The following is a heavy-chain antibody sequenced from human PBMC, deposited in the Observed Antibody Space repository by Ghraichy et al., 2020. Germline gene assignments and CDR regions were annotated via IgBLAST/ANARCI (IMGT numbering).Heavy chain of an antibody. CDR2: FYSAARP. J-gene: IGHJ4*02. Sequence: GSLRLSCAASGFTVSGNYMSWVRQTPGKGLEWVSTFYSAARPYNADSVKGRFTISRDDSKNTLYLQMNSLKPEDTAVYYCARDVNFDYWGQGTLVTVSS. CDR3: ARDVNFDY. V-gene: IGHV3-66*02. D-gene: IGHD3-10*02. CDR1: GFTVSGNY.